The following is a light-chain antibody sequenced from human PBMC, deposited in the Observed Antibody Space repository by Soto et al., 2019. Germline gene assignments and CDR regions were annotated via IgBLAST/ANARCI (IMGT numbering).Light chain of an antibody. CDR3: QTWGTAIHDVV. CDR2: LNSDGSH. CDR1: SGHINYA. Sequence: QLVLTQSPSASASLGASVKLTCTLSSGHINYAIAWHQQQPEKGPRYLMKLNSDGSHTKGDGIPDRFSGSSSESERHLTISSLQSEDEADYYCQTWGTAIHDVVFGGGTKPPS. V-gene: IGLV4-69*01. J-gene: IGLJ2*01.